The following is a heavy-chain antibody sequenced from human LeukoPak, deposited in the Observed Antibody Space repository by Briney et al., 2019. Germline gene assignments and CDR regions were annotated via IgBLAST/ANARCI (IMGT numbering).Heavy chain of an antibody. V-gene: IGHV4-34*01. CDR2: ISHSGST. Sequence: ETLSLTCAVYGGSFSGYYWSWIRQPPGKGLEWIGEISHSGSTNYNPSLKSRVTISVDTSKNQFSLKLSSVTAADTAVYYCARGGGPSSGYSSSWYEGGYYYYGMDVWGQGTTVTVSS. CDR3: ARGGGPSSGYSSSWYEGGYYYYGMDV. CDR1: GGSFSGYY. D-gene: IGHD6-13*01. J-gene: IGHJ6*02.